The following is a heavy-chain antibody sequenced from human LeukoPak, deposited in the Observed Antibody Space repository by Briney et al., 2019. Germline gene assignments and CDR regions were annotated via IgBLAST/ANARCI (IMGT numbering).Heavy chain of an antibody. CDR1: DYTFSNYG. CDR3: ARDFTPPHCTTPNCPRGGWFDP. Sequence: ASVKVSCKASDYTFSNYGISWVRQAPGQGLEWMAWINPYNGNTRYAENLQGRVTMTTDTSTSTAYMELRSLRSDDTAIYYCARDFTPPHCTTPNCPRGGWFDPWGQGTLVTVSS. V-gene: IGHV1-18*01. J-gene: IGHJ5*02. CDR2: INPYNGNT. D-gene: IGHD2-8*01.